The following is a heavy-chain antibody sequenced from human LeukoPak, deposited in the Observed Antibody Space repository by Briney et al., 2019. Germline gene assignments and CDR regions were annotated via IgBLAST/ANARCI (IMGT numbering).Heavy chain of an antibody. CDR2: FDPEYGVT. CDR3: YSDGYRKRSPANAFDI. J-gene: IGHJ3*02. Sequence: GASVKVSCKDSGYTLPESSIHWLRPAPGKGLEWRGGFDPEYGVTIYAPKFQGKVTMTEDTSTDTAYTELSSLRSQDTAGYSCYSDGYRKRSPANAFDIWGQGTMVTVSS. CDR1: GYTLPESS. V-gene: IGHV1-24*01. D-gene: IGHD5-18*01.